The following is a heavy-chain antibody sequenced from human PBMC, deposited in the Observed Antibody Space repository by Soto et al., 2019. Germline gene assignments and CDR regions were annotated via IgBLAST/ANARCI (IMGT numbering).Heavy chain of an antibody. J-gene: IGHJ3*02. CDR1: GFTFSSYA. CDR2: ISGSGGST. CDR3: AKAKCSSTSCYDAFDI. D-gene: IGHD2-2*01. V-gene: IGHV3-23*01. Sequence: GGSLRLSCAASGFTFSSYAMSWVRQAPGKGLEWVSAISGSGGSTYYADSVKGRFTISRDNSKNTLYLQMNSLRAEDTAVYYCAKAKCSSTSCYDAFDIWGQGAMGTVSS.